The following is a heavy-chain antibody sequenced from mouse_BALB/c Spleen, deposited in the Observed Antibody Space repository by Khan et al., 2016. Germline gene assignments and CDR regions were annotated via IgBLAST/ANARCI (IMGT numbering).Heavy chain of an antibody. J-gene: IGHJ2*01. V-gene: IGHV3-2*02. CDR3: AGGLY. Sequence: EVQLQESGPGLVKPSQSLSLTCTVAGYSITSDYAWNWIRQFPGNKLEWMGYISYSGSTSYNPSLKSRISITRDTSKNQFFLQLNSVTTEDTATXCCAGGLYWGQGTTLTVSS. CDR2: ISYSGST. CDR1: GYSITSDYA.